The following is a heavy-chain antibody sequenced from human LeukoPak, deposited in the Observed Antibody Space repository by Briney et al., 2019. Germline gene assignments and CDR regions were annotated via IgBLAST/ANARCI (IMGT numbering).Heavy chain of an antibody. CDR3: AQGGYFAFDM. Sequence: PGGSLRLSCAASGFSLSAYDMQWVRQAPGKGLEWVSGTSRRGPTYYADSVKGRFTISRDNSKNILYLQMDSLRADDTAVYYCAQGGYFAFDMWGQGKMVTVSS. CDR2: TSRRGPT. J-gene: IGHJ3*02. CDR1: GFSLSAYD. V-gene: IGHV3-23*01. D-gene: IGHD2-15*01.